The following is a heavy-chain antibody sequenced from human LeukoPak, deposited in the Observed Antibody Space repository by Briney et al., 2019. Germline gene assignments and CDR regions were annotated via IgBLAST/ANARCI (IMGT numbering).Heavy chain of an antibody. Sequence: SETLSLTCAVYGGSFSGYYWSWNRQPPGKGLEWIGEINHSGSTNYNPSLKSRVTISVDTSKNQFSLKLSSVTAADTAVYYCAIHIVVVPAAKKKNWFDPWGQGTLVTVSS. CDR3: AIHIVVVPAAKKKNWFDP. J-gene: IGHJ5*02. CDR2: INHSGST. CDR1: GGSFSGYY. D-gene: IGHD2-2*01. V-gene: IGHV4-34*01.